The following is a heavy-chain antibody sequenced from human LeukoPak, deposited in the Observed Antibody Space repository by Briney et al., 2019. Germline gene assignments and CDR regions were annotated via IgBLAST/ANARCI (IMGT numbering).Heavy chain of an antibody. CDR1: GFIFGDYN. J-gene: IGHJ4*02. V-gene: IGHV3-48*02. Sequence: AGGSLRLSCAASGFIFGDYNMNWVRQAPGKGLEWVSYISSGGSTIYYADIVKGRFTISRDNARNSLYLQMNGLTDEDTAVYYCAREPPGNYDDSGHYYAYFDCWGQGALVTVSS. CDR3: AREPPGNYDDSGHYYAYFDC. CDR2: ISSGGSTI. D-gene: IGHD3-22*01.